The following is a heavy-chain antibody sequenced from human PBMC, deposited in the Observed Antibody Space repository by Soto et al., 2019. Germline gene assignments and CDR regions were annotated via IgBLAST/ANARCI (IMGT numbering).Heavy chain of an antibody. CDR1: GFIFSTYS. J-gene: IGHJ6*02. Sequence: RLSCAASGFIFSTYSMNWVRRAPGKGLEWVSYINNNSSTIYYADSVKGRFTIFRDNAKNSLYLQMNSLRDEDTAVYYCARITIFGVNVHYYYYGMDVWGQGTTVTVSS. D-gene: IGHD3-3*01. CDR3: ARITIFGVNVHYYYYGMDV. V-gene: IGHV3-48*02. CDR2: INNNSSTI.